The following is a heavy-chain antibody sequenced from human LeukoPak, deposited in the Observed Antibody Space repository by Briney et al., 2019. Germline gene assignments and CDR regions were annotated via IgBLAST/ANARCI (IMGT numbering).Heavy chain of an antibody. CDR3: ARDFEGFDWLLYEADAFDI. Sequence: GGSLRLSCAASGFPFSDYWMNWVRQAPGKGLEWVANIKQDGSEKFYVDSVKGRFTISRDNAKNSLFLQMNSLRAEDTAVYYCARDFEGFDWLLYEADAFDIWGQGTMVAVSS. V-gene: IGHV3-7*01. D-gene: IGHD3-9*01. CDR1: GFPFSDYW. J-gene: IGHJ3*02. CDR2: IKQDGSEK.